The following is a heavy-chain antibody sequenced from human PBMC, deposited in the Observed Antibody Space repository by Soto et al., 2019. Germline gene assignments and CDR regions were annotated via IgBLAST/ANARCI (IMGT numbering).Heavy chain of an antibody. J-gene: IGHJ4*02. CDR2: IYYSGHT. Sequence: QLQLQESGPGLVKPSETLSLTCAXXXXSFSXXXXXXXXXXXXXXRXQWLGNIYYSGHTYYNPSLKSRFAMSVDTSKNQFSLTLTSVTAADTAVYYCARYFLRGRFFDSWGQGTLVTVSS. CDR1: XXSFSXXXXX. D-gene: IGHD3-10*01. CDR3: ARYFLRGRFFDS. V-gene: IGHV4-39*01.